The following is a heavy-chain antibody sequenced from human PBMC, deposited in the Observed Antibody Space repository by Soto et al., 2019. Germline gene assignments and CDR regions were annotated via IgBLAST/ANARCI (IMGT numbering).Heavy chain of an antibody. V-gene: IGHV2-5*02. CDR2: IYRDDDK. CDR1: EFSFSINGLG. D-gene: IGHD5-12*01. J-gene: IGHJ4*02. CDR3: ARAYSGYDWGSFDY. Sequence: QITLKESGPTLVKPTQTLTLTCTFSEFSFSINGLGVGWIRQPPGKALEWLALIYRDDDKRYSPSLMSRLTITKDTSKNQVVLTMTNMDPMDTATYYCARAYSGYDWGSFDYWGQGTLVTVSS.